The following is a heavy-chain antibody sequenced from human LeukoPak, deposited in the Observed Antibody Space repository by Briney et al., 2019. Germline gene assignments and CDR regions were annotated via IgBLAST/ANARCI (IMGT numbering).Heavy chain of an antibody. V-gene: IGHV1-69*04. CDR1: GGTFSSYT. CDR3: ARDDKRYCSSTSCPLDY. D-gene: IGHD2-2*01. Sequence: GASVKVSCKASGGTFSSYTISWVRQAPGQGLEWMGRIIPILGIANHAQKFQGRVTITADKSTSTAYMELSSLRSEDTAVYYCARDDKRYCSSTSCPLDYWGQGTLVTVSS. J-gene: IGHJ4*02. CDR2: IIPILGIA.